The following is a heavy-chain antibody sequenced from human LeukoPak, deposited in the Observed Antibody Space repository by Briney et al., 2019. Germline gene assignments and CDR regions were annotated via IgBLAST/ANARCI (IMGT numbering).Heavy chain of an antibody. CDR3: TRGWLRRGFDI. V-gene: IGHV6-1*01. D-gene: IGHD5-18*01. J-gene: IGHJ3*02. CDR2: TYYSSKWYN. CDR1: GDSVSINSAA. Sequence: SQTLSLTCAIPGDSVSINSAAWNWIRQSPSGGLEWLGRTYYSSKWYNDYALSVKSRITINPDTSKNQLSLQLNSVSPDDTAVYYCTRGWLRRGFDIWGQGTMVTVSS.